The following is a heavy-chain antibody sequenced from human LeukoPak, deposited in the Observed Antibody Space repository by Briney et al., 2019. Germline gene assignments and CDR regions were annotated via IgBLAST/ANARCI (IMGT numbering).Heavy chain of an antibody. J-gene: IGHJ4*02. CDR1: GFTFSGYA. V-gene: IGHV3-30*18. D-gene: IGHD3-22*01. CDR2: MSYDGSNK. Sequence: GGSLPLSCAASGFTFSGYAMHWVRQAPGKGLEWVAVMSYDGSNKYYVDSVKGRFTVSRDNSKNTLYLQMNSLRAEDTAVYYCAKDIYYDSSGYRGYFDYWGQGTLVSVSS. CDR3: AKDIYYDSSGYRGYFDY.